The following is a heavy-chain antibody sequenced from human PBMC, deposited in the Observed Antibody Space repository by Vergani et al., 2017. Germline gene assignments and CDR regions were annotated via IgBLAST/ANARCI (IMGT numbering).Heavy chain of an antibody. CDR3: ARGRMVRGVQAGFDY. CDR2: IYYSGST. CDR1: GGSISSYY. V-gene: IGHV4-59*08. J-gene: IGHJ4*02. Sequence: QVQLQESGPGLVKPSETLSLTCTVSGGSISSYYWSWIRQPPGKGLEWIGYIYYSGSTNYNPSLKGRVTISVDTSKNQFSLKLSSVTAADTAVYYCARGRMVRGVQAGFDYWGQGTLVTVSS. D-gene: IGHD3-10*01.